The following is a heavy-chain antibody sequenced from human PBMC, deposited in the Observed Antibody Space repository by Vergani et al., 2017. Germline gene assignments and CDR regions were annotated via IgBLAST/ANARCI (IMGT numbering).Heavy chain of an antibody. CDR1: GFTFSSYW. D-gene: IGHD1-26*01. J-gene: IGHJ3*02. CDR3: ARVLLTLVGCCAFDI. Sequence: EVQLVESGGGLVQPGGSLRLSCAASGFTFSSYWMHWVRQAPGKGLVWVSRINSDGSSTSYADSVKGRFTISRDNSKNTLYLQMNSLRAEDTAVYYCARVLLTLVGCCAFDIWGQGTMVTVSS. CDR2: INSDGSST. V-gene: IGHV3-74*01.